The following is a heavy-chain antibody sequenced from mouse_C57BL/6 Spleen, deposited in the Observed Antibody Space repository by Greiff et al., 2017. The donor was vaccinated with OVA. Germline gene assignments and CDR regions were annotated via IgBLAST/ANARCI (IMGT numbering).Heavy chain of an antibody. CDR1: GYTFTSYW. D-gene: IGHD1-1*01. Sequence: VQLQQPGAELVMPGASVKLSCKASGYTFTSYWMHWVKQRPGQGLEWIGEIDPSDSYTNYNQKFKGKSTLTVDKSSSTAYMQLSSLTSEDSAVYYCASSHYYGSHWYFDVWGTGTTVTVSS. J-gene: IGHJ1*03. V-gene: IGHV1-69*01. CDR3: ASSHYYGSHWYFDV. CDR2: IDPSDSYT.